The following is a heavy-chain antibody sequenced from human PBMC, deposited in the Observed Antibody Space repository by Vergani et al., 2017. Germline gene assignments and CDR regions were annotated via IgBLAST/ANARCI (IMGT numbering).Heavy chain of an antibody. CDR1: GDSISTSSCA. CDR2: VFYGGRT. CDR3: ARHISVVRPSSMTAFDY. D-gene: IGHD2-21*01. Sequence: QMQLQESGPGLVKPSETLSLSCTVSGDSISTSSCAWRWIRQPPGKTLEWIGTVFYGGRTSHNPSLNSTVTLSLDTSKKQISLHLTSVTAADTAVYYCARHISVVRPSSMTAFDYWGQGTLVTVSS. J-gene: IGHJ4*02. V-gene: IGHV4-39*01.